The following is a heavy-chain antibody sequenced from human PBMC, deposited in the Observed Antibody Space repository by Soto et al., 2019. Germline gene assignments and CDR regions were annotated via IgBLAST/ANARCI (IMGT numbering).Heavy chain of an antibody. J-gene: IGHJ5*02. V-gene: IGHV3-7*01. D-gene: IGHD4-4*01. CDR1: GFTFSDSW. CDR2: IKPDESEK. Sequence: GGSLRLSCTASGFTFSDSWMTWVRQAPGKGLEWVARIKPDESEKKYADSVKGRFSISRDNAKNSMYLQMDSLRGEDTAVYYCVRGGSNYASWGQGTLVTAPQ. CDR3: VRGGSNYAS.